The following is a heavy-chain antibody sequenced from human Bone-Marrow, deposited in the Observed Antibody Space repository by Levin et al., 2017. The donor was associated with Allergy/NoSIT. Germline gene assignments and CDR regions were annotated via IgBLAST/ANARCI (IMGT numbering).Heavy chain of an antibody. J-gene: IGHJ5*02. CDR3: TRDGPADTTGEDLDR. CDR1: GFTFSRYA. D-gene: IGHD2-8*02. Sequence: PGGSLRLSCAASGFTFSRYAMHWVRQIPGKGLKWVAVISSEGNNKFYADSVKGRFSISRDNSKSMLYLEINSLRLEDTAVYYCTRDGPADTTGEDLDRWGQGTQVTVSS. CDR2: ISSEGNNK. V-gene: IGHV3-30*14.